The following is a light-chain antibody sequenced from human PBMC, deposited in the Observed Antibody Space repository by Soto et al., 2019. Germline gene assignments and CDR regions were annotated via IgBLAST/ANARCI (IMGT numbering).Light chain of an antibody. CDR3: SSYAGTNNRYV. V-gene: IGLV2-8*01. CDR2: EVN. CDR1: GSDIGGYNF. J-gene: IGLJ1*01. Sequence: QSALTQPPSASGSPGQSVTISCTGTGSDIGGYNFVSWYQQHPGKVPKLIIYEVNKRPSGVPDRSSGSKSGNTASLTVSGVQADDEADYYCSSYAGTNNRYVFGTGTKVTVL.